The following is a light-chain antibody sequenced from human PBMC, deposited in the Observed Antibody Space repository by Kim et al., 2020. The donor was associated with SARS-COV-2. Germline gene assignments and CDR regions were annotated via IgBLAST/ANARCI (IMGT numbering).Light chain of an antibody. CDR2: RDS. J-gene: IGLJ3*02. V-gene: IGLV3-9*01. CDR3: QVWDSSTV. Sequence: SYELTQPLSVSVALGQTARITFGGNNIGSKNVHWYQQKPGQAPVLVIYRDSNRPSGIPERFSGSNSGNTATLTISRAQAGDEADYYCQVWDSSTVFGGGTQLTVL. CDR1: NIGSKN.